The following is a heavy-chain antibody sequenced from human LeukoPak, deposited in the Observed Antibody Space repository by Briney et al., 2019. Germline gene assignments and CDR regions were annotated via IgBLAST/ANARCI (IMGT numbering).Heavy chain of an antibody. V-gene: IGHV1-18*01. CDR1: GYTFTSYG. J-gene: IGHJ5*02. Sequence: ASVKVSCKASGYTFTSYGISWVRQAPGQGLEWMGWISAYNGTTNYAQKLQGRVTMTTDTSTSTAYMELRSLRSDDTAVYYCARDDLKWKKPPGSGSYYQPWGQGTLVTVSS. D-gene: IGHD3-10*01. CDR2: ISAYNGTT. CDR3: ARDDLKWKKPPGSGSYYQP.